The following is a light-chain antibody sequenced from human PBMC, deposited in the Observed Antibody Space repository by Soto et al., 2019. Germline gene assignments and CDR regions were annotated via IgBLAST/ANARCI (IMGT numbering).Light chain of an antibody. CDR3: QQYGDPPIS. J-gene: IGKJ5*01. Sequence: EIVLTQSPGTLSLSPGERATLACRASQSVSRNYLAWYQQKPGQAPRLLIYGASNRATGIPDRFSGSGSGTDFTLTISRLEPGDIAVFYCQQYGDPPISFGQGTRLEIK. CDR1: QSVSRNY. CDR2: GAS. V-gene: IGKV3-20*01.